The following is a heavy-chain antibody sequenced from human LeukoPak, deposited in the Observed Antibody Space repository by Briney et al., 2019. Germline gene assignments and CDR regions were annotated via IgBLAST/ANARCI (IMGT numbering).Heavy chain of an antibody. CDR3: AKDFSGTRMITHGYYDS. Sequence: PGPCLRPSCAPAALSVETYAFSSVSHSARKWMEWVAGLTGARDSIYYAPSVRARIAVSRDNSKRTLSLQLNRLRAGDTAVYLCAKDFSGTRMITHGYYDSWGQGTLGTVSS. CDR1: ALSVETYA. CDR2: LTGARDSI. J-gene: IGHJ4*03. D-gene: IGHD3-16*01. V-gene: IGHV3-23*01.